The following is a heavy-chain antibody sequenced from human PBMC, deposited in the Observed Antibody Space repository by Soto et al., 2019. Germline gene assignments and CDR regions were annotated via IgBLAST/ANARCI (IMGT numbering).Heavy chain of an antibody. V-gene: IGHV1-18*04. D-gene: IGHD2-15*01. CDR1: GYTFTSYG. CDR2: ISAYNGNT. J-gene: IGHJ4*02. CDR3: ARDLEVVVVAARFDY. Sequence: ASVKVSFKASGYTFTSYGISWVRQAPGQGLEWMGWISAYNGNTNYAQKLQGRVTMTTDTSTSTAYMELRSLRSDDTAVYYCARDLEVVVVAARFDYWGQGTLVTVSS.